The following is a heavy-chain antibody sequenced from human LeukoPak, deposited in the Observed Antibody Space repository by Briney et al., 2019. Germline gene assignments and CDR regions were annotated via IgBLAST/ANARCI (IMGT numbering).Heavy chain of an antibody. D-gene: IGHD3-22*01. Sequence: SVKVSCKASGGTFSSYAISWVRQAPGQGLEWMGGIIPIFGTANYAQKFQGRVTITTDESTSTAYMERSSLRSEDTAVYYCASDSSGYYYAYWGQGTLVTVSS. CDR3: ASDSSGYYYAY. V-gene: IGHV1-69*05. J-gene: IGHJ4*02. CDR2: IIPIFGTA. CDR1: GGTFSSYA.